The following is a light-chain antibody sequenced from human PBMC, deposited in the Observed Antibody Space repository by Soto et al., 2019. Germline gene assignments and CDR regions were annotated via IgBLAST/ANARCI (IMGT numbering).Light chain of an antibody. CDR3: LLSYSGARPYVV. Sequence: QAVVTQEPSLTVSPGGTVTLTCGSSTGAVTSGHYPYWFQQKPGQAPRTLIYDTNNKHSWTPARFSGSLLGGKAALTLSGAQPEDEAEYYCLLSYSGARPYVVFGGGTKLNVL. V-gene: IGLV7-46*01. J-gene: IGLJ2*01. CDR2: DTN. CDR1: TGAVTSGHY.